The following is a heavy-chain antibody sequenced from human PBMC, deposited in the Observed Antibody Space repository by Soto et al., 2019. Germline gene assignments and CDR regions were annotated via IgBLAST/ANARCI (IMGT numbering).Heavy chain of an antibody. Sequence: SETLSLTCTVSGGSISSYYWSWIRQPPGKGLEWIGYIYYSGSTNYNPSLRSRVTISVDTFKNQFSLKLSSVTAADTAVYYCARGDYVYRGNSDHYDKMDFGGKGTSVPVSS. J-gene: IGHJ6*04. V-gene: IGHV4-59*08. CDR1: GGSISSYY. CDR2: IYYSGST. CDR3: ARGDYVYRGNSDHYDKMDF. D-gene: IGHD3-16*01.